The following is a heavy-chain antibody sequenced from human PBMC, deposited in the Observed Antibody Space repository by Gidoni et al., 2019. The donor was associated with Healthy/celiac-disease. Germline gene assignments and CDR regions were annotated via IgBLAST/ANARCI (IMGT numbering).Heavy chain of an antibody. V-gene: IGHV3-30*18. CDR1: GFTFSRYG. CDR2: ISYDGSNK. Sequence: QVQLVESGGGVVQPGRSLRLSCAASGFTFSRYGMHWVRQAPGKGLEWVAVISYDGSNKYYADSVKGRFTISRDNSKNTLYLQMNSLRAEDTAVYYCAKDHLRGRQPDAFDIWGQGTMVTVSS. D-gene: IGHD3-10*01. CDR3: AKDHLRGRQPDAFDI. J-gene: IGHJ3*02.